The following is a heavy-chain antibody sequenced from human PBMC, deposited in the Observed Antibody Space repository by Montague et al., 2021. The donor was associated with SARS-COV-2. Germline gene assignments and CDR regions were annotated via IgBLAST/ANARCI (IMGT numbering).Heavy chain of an antibody. J-gene: IGHJ5*02. CDR1: NGSISSYY. V-gene: IGHV4-59*01. CDR2: IYYRGST. D-gene: IGHD5/OR15-5a*01. CDR3: AREGLNNWFDP. Sequence: SETLSLTCTVSNGSISSYYWSWVRQPPGKRLEWIGYIYYRGSTNYNPSLESRVTMSVDTAKNQFSLKPRSVTAADTAVYFSAREGLNNWFDPWGQGTLVIVSS.